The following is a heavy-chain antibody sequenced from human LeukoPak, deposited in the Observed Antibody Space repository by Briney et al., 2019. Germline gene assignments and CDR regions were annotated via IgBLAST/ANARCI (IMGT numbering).Heavy chain of an antibody. V-gene: IGHV4-34*01. J-gene: IGHJ4*02. CDR3: ARGRNYDFWRSLYFDY. CDR1: GGSFSGYY. CDR2: INHSGST. Sequence: SETLSLTCAVYGGSFSGYYWSWIRQPPGKGLEWIGEINHSGSTNYNPSLKSRVTISVDTSKNQFSLKLSSVTAADTAVYYCARGRNYDFWRSLYFDYWGQGPLVTVSS. D-gene: IGHD3-3*01.